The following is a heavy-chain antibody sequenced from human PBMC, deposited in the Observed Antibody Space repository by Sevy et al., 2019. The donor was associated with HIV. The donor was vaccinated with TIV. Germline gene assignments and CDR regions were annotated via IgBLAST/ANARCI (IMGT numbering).Heavy chain of an antibody. D-gene: IGHD1-26*01. CDR1: GFTFSNAW. J-gene: IGHJ4*02. V-gene: IGHV3-15*01. CDR2: IKSKTDGGTT. Sequence: GGSLRLSCAASGFTFSNAWMSWVRQAPGKGLEWVGRIKSKTDGGTTDYAAPVKGRFTNARDDSKITLYLQLNSLKTEDTAVYYCITTLSGSYGDRYIDYWGQGTLVTVSS. CDR3: ITTLSGSYGDRYIDY.